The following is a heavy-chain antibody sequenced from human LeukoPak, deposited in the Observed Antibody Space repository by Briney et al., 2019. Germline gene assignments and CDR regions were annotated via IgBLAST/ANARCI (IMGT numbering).Heavy chain of an antibody. D-gene: IGHD3-16*01. J-gene: IGHJ4*02. V-gene: IGHV3-23*01. CDR2: VSASGGNT. Sequence: GGSLRLSCAASGFTFSSYAMSWVRQAPGKGLEWVSAVSASGGNTYYADSVKGQFTISRDNSKNTLYLQVNSLRAEDTAVYYCGKGLYHDYSGIGDYWGQGTLVTVSS. CDR3: GKGLYHDYSGIGDY. CDR1: GFTFSSYA.